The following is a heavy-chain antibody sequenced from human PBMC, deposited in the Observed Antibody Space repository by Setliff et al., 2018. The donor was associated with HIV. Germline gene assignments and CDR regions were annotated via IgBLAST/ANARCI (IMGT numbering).Heavy chain of an antibody. CDR2: IDYSGRT. V-gene: IGHV4-59*11. J-gene: IGHJ2*01. CDR3: ARVFYDSGGFVTTAGPLYLDL. CDR1: GDSISSHS. D-gene: IGHD3-22*01. Sequence: SETLSLTCNVSGDSISSHSWTWIRQPPGKGLEWIGSIDYSGRTDKKTSLKSRLRMSIDTSKNQFYVNLFSVTAADTAIYYCARVFYDSGGFVTTAGPLYLDLWGRGTLVTVSS.